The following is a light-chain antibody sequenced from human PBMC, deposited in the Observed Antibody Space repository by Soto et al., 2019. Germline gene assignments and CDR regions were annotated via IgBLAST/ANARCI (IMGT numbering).Light chain of an antibody. CDR3: MQGSHWPHT. V-gene: IGKV2-30*01. J-gene: IGKJ2*01. Sequence: DAVLTQSPLSLPVTLGQSASISCRASQSLVSRGGYTPLHWFQQRPGQSPRRLLYQVSNRDSGVPDRFSGSGSGTDFTLKISTVEAEDVGLYYCMQGSHWPHTFGQGTKLEV. CDR2: QVS. CDR1: QSLVSRGGYTP.